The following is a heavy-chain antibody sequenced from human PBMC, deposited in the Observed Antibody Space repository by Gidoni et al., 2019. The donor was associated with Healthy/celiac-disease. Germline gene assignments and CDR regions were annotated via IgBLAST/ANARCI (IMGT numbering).Heavy chain of an antibody. CDR2: IIPIFGTA. J-gene: IGHJ4*02. V-gene: IGHV1-69*01. CDR3: ARTAIGSGWYEY. CDR1: GGTFSSYA. D-gene: IGHD6-19*01. Sequence: QVQLVQSGAEVKKPGSSVTVSCKAYGGTFSSYAISWVRQAPGQGLEWLGGIIPIFGTANYAQKFQGRVTITADESTSTAYMELSSLRSEDTAVYYCARTAIGSGWYEYWGQGTLVTVSS.